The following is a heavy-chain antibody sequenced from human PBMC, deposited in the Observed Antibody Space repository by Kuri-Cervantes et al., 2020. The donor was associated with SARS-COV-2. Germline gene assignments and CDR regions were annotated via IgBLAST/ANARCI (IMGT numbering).Heavy chain of an antibody. Sequence: GGSLRLSCAASGFSFSSYWMHWVRQAPGKGLVWVSRIYTEGSTASYADSVKGRFTISRDNAQNTLFLQMNSLRAEDTAVYYCARDVDPYYDYWSGSAGYWGQGTLVTVSS. D-gene: IGHD3-3*01. CDR1: GFSFSSYW. CDR3: ARDVDPYYDYWSGSAGY. V-gene: IGHV3-74*01. CDR2: IYTEGSTA. J-gene: IGHJ4*02.